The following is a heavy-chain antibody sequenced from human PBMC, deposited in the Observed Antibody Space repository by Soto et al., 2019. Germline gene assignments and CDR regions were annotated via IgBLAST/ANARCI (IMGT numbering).Heavy chain of an antibody. CDR2: IRNKNDGGTA. V-gene: IGHV3-15*01. J-gene: IGHJ3*02. CDR3: TAMNDRDAFEI. Sequence: EVQLVESGGGLKMPGGSLRLSCEASGFTFSIAWMSWVRQAPGKGLEWVGRIRNKNDGGTADYAAPVKGRFTISRDDSKNTLYLQMNSLKTEDTAVYYCTAMNDRDAFEIWGQGTMVTVSS. CDR1: GFTFSIAW. D-gene: IGHD1-1*01.